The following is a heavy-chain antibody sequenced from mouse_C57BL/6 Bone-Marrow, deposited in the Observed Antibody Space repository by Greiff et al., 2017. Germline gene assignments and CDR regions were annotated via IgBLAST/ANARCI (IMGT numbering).Heavy chain of an antibody. J-gene: IGHJ2*01. CDR3: ARDGDYGDFDY. CDR1: GYAFTNYL. CDR2: INPGSGGT. D-gene: IGHD1-1*01. V-gene: IGHV1-54*01. Sequence: QVQLQQSGAELVRPGTSVKVSCKASGYAFTNYLIEWVKQRPGQGLEWIGVINPGSGGTNYNEKFKGKATLTADKSSSTAYMQLSSLTSEDSAVYCCARDGDYGDFDYWGQGTTLTVSS.